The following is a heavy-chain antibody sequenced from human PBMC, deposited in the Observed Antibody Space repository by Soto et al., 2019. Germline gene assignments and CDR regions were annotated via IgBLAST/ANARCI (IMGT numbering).Heavy chain of an antibody. J-gene: IGHJ1*01. V-gene: IGHV3-23*01. CDR3: ARDLRSASGWYASGY. CDR1: GFTFTNNA. Sequence: EVQLLESGGGLVQPGGSLSLSCAASGFTFTNNAMLWVRQAPGKGLEWVSSISGISGTTYYADSVKGRFTTSRDISKSTVYLQVNSLRAEDTAVYYCARDLRSASGWYASGYWGQGTLVTVSS. CDR2: ISGISGTT. D-gene: IGHD6-19*01.